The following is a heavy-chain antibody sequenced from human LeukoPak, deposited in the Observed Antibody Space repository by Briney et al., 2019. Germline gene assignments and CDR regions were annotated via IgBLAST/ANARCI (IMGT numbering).Heavy chain of an antibody. CDR1: GYTFTIYY. Sequence: ASVTVSCKASGYTFTIYYMHWVRQAPGQGLEWMGIINPSGGSTRYAQKFVSSVTTTTDTTTSTVYMELSSRRSDDATVYYFGRDPRIQLWLPGSTVEYCGQGTLVTVSS. J-gene: IGHJ4*02. D-gene: IGHD5-18*01. CDR2: INPSGGST. CDR3: GRDPRIQLWLPGSTVEY. V-gene: IGHV1-46*01.